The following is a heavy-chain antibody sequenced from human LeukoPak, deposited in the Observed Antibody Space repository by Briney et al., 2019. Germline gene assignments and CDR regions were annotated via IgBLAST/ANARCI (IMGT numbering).Heavy chain of an antibody. V-gene: IGHV3-23*01. D-gene: IGHD3-16*02. J-gene: IGHJ4*02. CDR3: TTEVWGSYPD. CDR1: GFPFGIYA. Sequence: HAGGSLRLTCAASGFPFGIYAMTWVRQAPGKGLEWVSAISRGAIDIYYADSVQGRFTISRDDSKNAVYLQMNNLRSEDTAVYYCTTEVWGSYPDWGQGTLVTVSS. CDR2: ISRGAIDI.